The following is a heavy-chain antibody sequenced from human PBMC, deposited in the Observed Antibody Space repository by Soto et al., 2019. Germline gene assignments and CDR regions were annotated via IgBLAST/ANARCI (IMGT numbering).Heavy chain of an antibody. D-gene: IGHD2-21*01. CDR2: IYYGVST. CDR1: GDSISTDY. V-gene: IGHV4-59*01. Sequence: PSETLSLTCTVSGDSISTDYWSWIRQSPGKGLEWIGFIYYGVSTNYTPSLKSRVTISVDTSKHTFSLKLSSVTAADPALYYCARGHSIFYGMDVWGQGTTVTVSS. J-gene: IGHJ6*02. CDR3: ARGHSIFYGMDV.